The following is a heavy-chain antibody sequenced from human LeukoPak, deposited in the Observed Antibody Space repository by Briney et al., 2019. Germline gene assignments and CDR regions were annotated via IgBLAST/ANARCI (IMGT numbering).Heavy chain of an antibody. CDR1: GFTFSSYG. Sequence: GGSQRLSCAASGFTFSSYGMLWVRQAPGKGLEWVAVISYDGSNKFYADSVKGRFTTSRDNSKNTLYLQMNSLRAEDTAVYYCAKDAGPLGYCSGGSCYPVDYWGQGTLVTVSS. J-gene: IGHJ4*02. CDR2: ISYDGSNK. D-gene: IGHD2-15*01. CDR3: AKDAGPLGYCSGGSCYPVDY. V-gene: IGHV3-30*18.